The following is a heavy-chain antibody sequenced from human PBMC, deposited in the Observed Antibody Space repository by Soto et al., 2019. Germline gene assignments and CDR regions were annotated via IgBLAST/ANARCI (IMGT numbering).Heavy chain of an antibody. CDR2: FDPEDGET. J-gene: IGHJ4*02. Sequence: RASVKVSCKVSGYTLTELSMHWVRQAPGKGLEWMGGFDPEDGETIYAQKFQGRVTMTEDTSTDTAYMELSSLRSEDTAVYYCAKGTRSDPKKTPGDYWGQGTLVTVSS. CDR1: GYTLTELS. V-gene: IGHV1-24*01. D-gene: IGHD2-21*01. CDR3: AKGTRSDPKKTPGDY.